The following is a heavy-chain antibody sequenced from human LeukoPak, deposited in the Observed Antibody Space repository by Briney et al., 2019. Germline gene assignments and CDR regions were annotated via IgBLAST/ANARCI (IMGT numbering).Heavy chain of an antibody. J-gene: IGHJ4*02. D-gene: IGHD3-22*01. Sequence: SETLSLTCTVSGGSISSYYWSWIRQPAGKELEWIGRIYTSGSTNYNPSLKSRVTMSVDTSKNQFSLKLSSVTAADTAVYYCASQYYDSSGYYYVGYFDYWGQGTLVTVSS. V-gene: IGHV4-4*07. CDR2: IYTSGST. CDR1: GGSISSYY. CDR3: ASQYYDSSGYYYVGYFDY.